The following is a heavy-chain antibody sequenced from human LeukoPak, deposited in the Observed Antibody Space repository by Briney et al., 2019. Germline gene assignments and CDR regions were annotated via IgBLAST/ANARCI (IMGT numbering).Heavy chain of an antibody. J-gene: IGHJ4*02. D-gene: IGHD2-8*02. CDR1: GFTFSSYS. V-gene: IGHV3-48*04. CDR2: ISSSSSTI. Sequence: GGSLRLSCAASGFTFSSYSMNWVRQAPGKGLEWVSYISSSSSTIYYADSVKGRFTISRDNAKNSLYLQMNRLRAEDTAMYYCATYRQVLLPFESWGQGTLVTVSS. CDR3: ATYRQVLLPFES.